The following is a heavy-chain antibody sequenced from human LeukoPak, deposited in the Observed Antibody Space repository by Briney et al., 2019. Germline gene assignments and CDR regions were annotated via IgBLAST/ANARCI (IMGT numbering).Heavy chain of an antibody. CDR2: IYNSGTT. J-gene: IGHJ4*02. D-gene: IGHD6-19*01. CDR1: GGSISSHF. Sequence: PSETLSLTCTVPGGSISSHFWSWIRQPPGKGLEWIGNIYNSGTTNYNPSLKSGVTLSVDTSKNQLSLQLTSVTAADTAVYYCTKATQWLAFDYWGRGTLVTVSS. CDR3: TKATQWLAFDY. V-gene: IGHV4-59*11.